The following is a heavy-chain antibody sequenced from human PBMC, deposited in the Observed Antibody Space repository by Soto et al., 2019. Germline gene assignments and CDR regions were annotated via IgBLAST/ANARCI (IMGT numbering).Heavy chain of an antibody. CDR3: ARKHRVWYYGMDV. CDR2: INHSGST. V-gene: IGHV4-34*01. Sequence: PSEALSLTCAVYGGSFSGYYWSWIRQPPGKGLEWIGEINHSGSTNYNPSLKSRVTISVDTSKNQFSLKLSSVTAADTAVYYCARKHRVWYYGMDVWGQGTTVT. J-gene: IGHJ6*02. D-gene: IGHD6-13*01. CDR1: GGSFSGYY.